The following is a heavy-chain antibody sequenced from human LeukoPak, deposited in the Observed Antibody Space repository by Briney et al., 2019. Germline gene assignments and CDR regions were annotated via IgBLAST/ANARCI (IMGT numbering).Heavy chain of an antibody. CDR3: AKNPGYGGTTLFAY. D-gene: IGHD4-23*01. J-gene: IGHJ4*02. CDR1: GFTFSSYS. CDR2: ICGSGGST. Sequence: GGSLRLSCAASGFTFSSYSMSWVRQAPGKGLEWVSAICGSGGSTYYADAVNGRFTISRDNPKTPLYLQMNSLRAEATAVYYCAKNPGYGGTTLFAYWGQGTLVTVSS. V-gene: IGHV3-23*01.